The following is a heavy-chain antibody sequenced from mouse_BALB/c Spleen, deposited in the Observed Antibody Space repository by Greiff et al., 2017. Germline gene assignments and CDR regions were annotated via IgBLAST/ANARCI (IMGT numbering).Heavy chain of an antibody. CDR3: AREGYYGSSYGFAY. J-gene: IGHJ3*01. CDR2: INSNGGST. Sequence: EVNVVESGGGLVQPGGSLKLSCAASGFTFSSYGMSWVRQTPDKRLELVATINSNGGSTYYPDSVKGRFTISRDNAKNTLYLQMSSLKSEDTAMYYCAREGYYGSSYGFAYWGQGTLVTVSA. CDR1: GFTFSSYG. V-gene: IGHV5-6-3*01. D-gene: IGHD1-1*01.